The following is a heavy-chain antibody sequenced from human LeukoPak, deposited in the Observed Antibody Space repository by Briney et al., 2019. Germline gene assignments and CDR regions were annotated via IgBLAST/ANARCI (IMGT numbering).Heavy chain of an antibody. D-gene: IGHD3-9*01. CDR2: IRSSSNYI. V-gene: IGHV3-21*05. J-gene: IGHJ4*02. CDR3: AWSGQYFDLDY. Sequence: GGSLRLSCAASGFTFTSYSMNWVRQAPGKGLEWVSYIRSSSNYIYYADSVRGRFTISRDNAKNSLYPQMNSLRADETAVYYCAWSGQYFDLDYWGQGTLVTVSS. CDR1: GFTFTSYS.